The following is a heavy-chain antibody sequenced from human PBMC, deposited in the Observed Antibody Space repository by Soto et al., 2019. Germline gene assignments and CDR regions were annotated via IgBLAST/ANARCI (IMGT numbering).Heavy chain of an antibody. CDR2: IYHSGST. Sequence: PSETLSLTCAVSGYSISSGYYWGWSRQHPGKGLEWIGSIYHSGSTYYNPSLKSRVTISVDTSKNQFSLKLSSVTAADTAVYYCARELEVTSNWFDPWGQGTLVTVS. CDR3: ARELEVTSNWFDP. V-gene: IGHV4-38-2*02. D-gene: IGHD2-21*02. CDR1: GYSISSGYY. J-gene: IGHJ5*02.